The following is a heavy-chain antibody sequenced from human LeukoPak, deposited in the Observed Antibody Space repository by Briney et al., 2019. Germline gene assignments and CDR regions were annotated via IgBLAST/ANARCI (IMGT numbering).Heavy chain of an antibody. D-gene: IGHD1-26*01. V-gene: IGHV5-51*01. CDR3: ARPSIPGATDAVIGY. CDR1: GYSFTTYW. J-gene: IGHJ4*02. CDR2: IYPGDSDT. Sequence: GESLKISCKGSGYSFTTYWIAWVRQMPGKGLEWMGIIYPGDSDTRYSPSFQGQVTISVDKSISTAYLQWSSLKASDTAMHYCARPSIPGATDAVIGYWGQGTLVTVSS.